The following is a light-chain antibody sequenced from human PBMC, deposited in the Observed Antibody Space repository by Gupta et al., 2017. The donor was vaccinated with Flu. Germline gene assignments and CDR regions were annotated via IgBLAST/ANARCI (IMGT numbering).Light chain of an antibody. CDR1: QDISNY. CDR3: QQYEDPPIT. Sequence: PSSLSAAVGDRVTITCQASQDISNYLNWYQQKPGKAPKLLIYDTSNLEPRVPSRFSGSGSGTHFTFTISSMPPADLATYYCQQYEDPPITFGQGTRMEIK. CDR2: DTS. J-gene: IGKJ5*01. V-gene: IGKV1-33*01.